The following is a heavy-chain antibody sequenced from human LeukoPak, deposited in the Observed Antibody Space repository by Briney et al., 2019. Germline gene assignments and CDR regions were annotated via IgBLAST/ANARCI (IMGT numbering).Heavy chain of an antibody. CDR1: GFTFSSYA. V-gene: IGHV3-23*01. CDR2: ISGSGGDT. Sequence: GGSLRLSCAASGFTFSSYAMNRVRQAPGKGLEWVSISGSGGDTYYADSVKGRFTISRDNSKNTLYLQMNSLRAEDTAVYYCAREWRNSGSLTDNWGQGTLVTVSS. D-gene: IGHD1-26*01. J-gene: IGHJ4*02. CDR3: AREWRNSGSLTDN.